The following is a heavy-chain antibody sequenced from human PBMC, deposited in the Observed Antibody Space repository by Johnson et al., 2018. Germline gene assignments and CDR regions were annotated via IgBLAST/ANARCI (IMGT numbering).Heavy chain of an antibody. CDR1: GGSINTYH. Sequence: QVQLQESGPGLVKPSETLSLTCSVSGGSINTYHWSWIRQPPGKGLEWIGNIHYTGSPNYNPSLKSRVTISVDTSKNQFSLKLSSVLAADTAVYFCARSSYDSTGVPMAFDIWGQGTGVTVSS. D-gene: IGHD3-22*01. CDR2: IHYTGSP. J-gene: IGHJ3*02. V-gene: IGHV4-59*01. CDR3: ARSSYDSTGVPMAFDI.